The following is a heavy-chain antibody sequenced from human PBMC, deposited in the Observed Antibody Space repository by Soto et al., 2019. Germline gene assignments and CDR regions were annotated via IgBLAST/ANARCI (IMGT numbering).Heavy chain of an antibody. CDR1: GFTFSSYS. V-gene: IGHV3-48*01. CDR2: ISSSSSTI. D-gene: IGHD3-10*01. J-gene: IGHJ6*03. CDR3: ARDRPYYYGSGSSSYMDV. Sequence: VQLVESGGGLVQPGGSLRLSCAASGFTFSSYSMNWVRQAPGKGLEWVSYISSSSSTIYYADSVKGRFTISRDNAKNSLYLQMNSLRAEDTAVYYCARDRPYYYGSGSSSYMDVWGKGTTVTVSS.